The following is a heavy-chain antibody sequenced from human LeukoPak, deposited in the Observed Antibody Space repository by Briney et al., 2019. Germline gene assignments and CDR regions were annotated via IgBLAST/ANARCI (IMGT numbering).Heavy chain of an antibody. Sequence: SVKVSCKASGGTFSSYAISWVRQAPGQGLEWMGGIIPIFGTANYAQKFQGRVTITADQSTSTAYMELSSLRSEDTAVYYCARIRQQLSRKYYYYYMDVWGKGTTVTVSS. D-gene: IGHD6-13*01. CDR3: ARIRQQLSRKYYYYYMDV. CDR2: IIPIFGTA. CDR1: GGTFSSYA. J-gene: IGHJ6*03. V-gene: IGHV1-69*13.